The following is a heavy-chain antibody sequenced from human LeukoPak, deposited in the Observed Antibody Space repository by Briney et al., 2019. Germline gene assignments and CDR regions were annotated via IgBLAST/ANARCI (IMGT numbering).Heavy chain of an antibody. CDR3: ARVKSVYDYVWGSSFDY. Sequence: PSETLSLTCTVSGGSISSYYWSWIRQPPGKGLEWIGYIYYSGSTNYNPSLKSRVTISVDTSKNQFSLKLSSVTAADTAVYYCARVKSVYDYVWGSSFDYWGQGTLVTVSS. D-gene: IGHD3-16*01. V-gene: IGHV4-59*01. J-gene: IGHJ4*02. CDR2: IYYSGST. CDR1: GGSISSYY.